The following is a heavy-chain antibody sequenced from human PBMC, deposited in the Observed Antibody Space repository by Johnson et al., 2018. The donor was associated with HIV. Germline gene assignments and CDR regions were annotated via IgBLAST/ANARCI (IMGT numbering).Heavy chain of an antibody. CDR2: ISYDGSNK. J-gene: IGHJ3*02. Sequence: QVQLVESGGGVVQPGRSVRLSCTASGFTFSNYGIHWVRQAPGKGLQWVAVISYDGSNKYYADSVKGRFTISRDNSKNTLYLQMNSLRAEDTAVYYCARDAILSPGAFDIWGQGTMVTVSS. V-gene: IGHV3-30-3*01. CDR1: GFTFSNYG. D-gene: IGHD2-21*01. CDR3: ARDAILSPGAFDI.